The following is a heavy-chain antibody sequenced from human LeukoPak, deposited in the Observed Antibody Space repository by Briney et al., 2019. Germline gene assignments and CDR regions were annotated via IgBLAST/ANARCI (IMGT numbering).Heavy chain of an antibody. CDR2: SSNSSSYI. CDR3: ARDGYCSGGSCYSYGYFDY. J-gene: IGHJ4*02. D-gene: IGHD2-15*01. CDR1: GFTFSSYS. Sequence: GGSLRLTCAASGFTFSSYSMNWVRQAPGKGLEWVSSSSNSSSYIYYADSVKGRFTISRDNAKNSLYLQMNSLRAEDTAVYYCARDGYCSGGSCYSYGYFDYWGQGTLVTVSS. V-gene: IGHV3-21*01.